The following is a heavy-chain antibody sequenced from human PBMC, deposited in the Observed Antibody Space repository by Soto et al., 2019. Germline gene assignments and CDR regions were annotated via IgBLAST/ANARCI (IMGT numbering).Heavy chain of an antibody. CDR1: GGSISSYY. V-gene: IGHV4-59*01. CDR2: VYYSGST. D-gene: IGHD3-9*01. Sequence: QVQLQESGPGLVKPSETLSLTCTVSGGSISSYYWNWIRQPPGKGLEWIGYVYYSGSTNYNPSLTSRVTISVDTCKNLFSLKLSSVTAADTALYYCARDHAYYYILPGYYKGEDYFDYWGQGTLVTVFS. J-gene: IGHJ4*02. CDR3: ARDHAYYYILPGYYKGEDYFDY.